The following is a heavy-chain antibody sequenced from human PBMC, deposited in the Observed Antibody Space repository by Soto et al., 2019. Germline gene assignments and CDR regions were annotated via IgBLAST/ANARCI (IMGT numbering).Heavy chain of an antibody. V-gene: IGHV3-11*06. CDR3: ASHEGSSPTVVVGGDAFHI. D-gene: IGHD2-15*01. CDR2: ISSSSSYT. J-gene: IGHJ3*02. Sequence: QVQLVESGGGLVKPGGSLRLSCAASGFTFSDYYMSWIRQAPGKGLEWVSYISSSSSYTNYADSVKGRFTISRDNAKNSLYLQMNSLRAEDTAVYYCASHEGSSPTVVVGGDAFHIWGQGTMVTVSS. CDR1: GFTFSDYY.